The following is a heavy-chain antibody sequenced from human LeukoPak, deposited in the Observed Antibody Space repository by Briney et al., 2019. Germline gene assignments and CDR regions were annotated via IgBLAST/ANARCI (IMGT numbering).Heavy chain of an antibody. CDR1: GFTFSTYG. Sequence: GGSLRLSCAASGFTFSTYGFHWVRQDPGKGLEWLTVIWFDGSKTYYADSVKGRFTISRDNSKSTVFLQMNTLRAEDTAVYYCARGTRAYYYAMDVWGQGTTVTVSS. CDR2: IWFDGSKT. V-gene: IGHV3-33*01. CDR3: ARGTRAYYYAMDV. J-gene: IGHJ6*02. D-gene: IGHD1-7*01.